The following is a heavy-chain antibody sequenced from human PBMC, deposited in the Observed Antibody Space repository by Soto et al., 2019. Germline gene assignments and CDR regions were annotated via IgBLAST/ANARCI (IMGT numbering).Heavy chain of an antibody. CDR3: AKDRLAGGFDS. CDR1: GFTFSNYA. J-gene: IGHJ4*02. Sequence: DVQLVDSGGGLVQPGGSLRLSCAASGFTFSNYAMSWVRQAPGKGLEWVSLVSATAGTTYYTDSVKGRFTVSRANSRNTVYLQLNSLRADVTAVYYCAKDRLAGGFDSWGQGTIVTVSS. V-gene: IGHV3-23*04. CDR2: VSATAGTT. D-gene: IGHD3-16*01.